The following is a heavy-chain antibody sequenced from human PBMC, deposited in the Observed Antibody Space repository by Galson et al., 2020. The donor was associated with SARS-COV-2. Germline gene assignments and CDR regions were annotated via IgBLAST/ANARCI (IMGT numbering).Heavy chain of an antibody. J-gene: IGHJ6*03. D-gene: IGHD3-22*01. CDR3: AKDTRYYDSSGYYYPIYYYYYMDV. V-gene: IGHV3-33*06. Sequence: GGSLRLSCAASGFTFSSYGMHWVRQAPGKGLEWVAVIWYDGSNKYYADSVKGRFTISRDNSKNTLYLQMNSLRAEDTAVYYCAKDTRYYDSSGYYYPIYYYYYMDVWGKGTTVTVSS. CDR1: GFTFSSYG. CDR2: IWYDGSNK.